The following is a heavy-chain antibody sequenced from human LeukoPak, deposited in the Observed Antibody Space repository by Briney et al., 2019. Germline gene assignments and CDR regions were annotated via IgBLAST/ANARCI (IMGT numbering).Heavy chain of an antibody. CDR2: IYYSGST. D-gene: IGHD3-3*01. J-gene: IGHJ6*02. CDR1: GGSISTYY. V-gene: IGHV4-59*12. CDR3: ARDGLRFSDYYYGMDV. Sequence: PSETLSLTCSVSGGSISTYYWTWIRQPPGKGLEWIGFIYYSGSTNYAPSLKSRVTISLDTYKNQISLKVRFVTAADTAVYYCARDGLRFSDYYYGMDVWGQGTTVTVSS.